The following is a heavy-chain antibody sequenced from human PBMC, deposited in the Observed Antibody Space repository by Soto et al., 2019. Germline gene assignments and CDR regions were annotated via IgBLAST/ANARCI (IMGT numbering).Heavy chain of an antibody. Sequence: ASVKVSCKASGYICINYGITWVLQAPGQGLEWMGWISGYNGNTKYADKLQGRVTMTTDTSTTTAYMELRSLRSDDTAVYYCARDEVPAANWLDRWGQGTLVTVSS. V-gene: IGHV1-18*01. D-gene: IGHD2-2*01. CDR2: ISGYNGNT. CDR3: ARDEVPAANWLDR. J-gene: IGHJ5*02. CDR1: GYICINYG.